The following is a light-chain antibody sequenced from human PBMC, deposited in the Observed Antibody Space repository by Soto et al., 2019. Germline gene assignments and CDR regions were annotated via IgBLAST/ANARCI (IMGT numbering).Light chain of an antibody. CDR3: QHCYTTPRT. J-gene: IGKJ2*01. Sequence: DIQMTQYPSSLSASVGDRVTITCRASQSIGIYLNWYQQRPGIAPKLLIYAASSLQSGVPSRFSGSGSGTDFTLTISSLQPEDFATYYCQHCYTTPRTFGQGTKLEI. V-gene: IGKV1-39*01. CDR2: AAS. CDR1: QSIGIY.